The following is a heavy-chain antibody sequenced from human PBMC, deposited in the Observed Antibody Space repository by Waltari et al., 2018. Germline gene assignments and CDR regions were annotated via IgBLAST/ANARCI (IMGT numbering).Heavy chain of an antibody. CDR2: VNPSTGGT. J-gene: IGHJ5*02. CDR3: ARNKGKTISTRRAFRLDP. Sequence: QVQLVQSGAEVKKPGASVKVACKSSGYSFSDYATNWVRQAPGQGLEWMGWVNPSTGGTTYAQKFQARVTMARDRATNTAYMDLRGLTPDDTAVYYCARNKGKTISTRRAFRLDPWGQGTLVSVSS. CDR1: GYSFSDYA. V-gene: IGHV1-2*02. D-gene: IGHD1-1*01.